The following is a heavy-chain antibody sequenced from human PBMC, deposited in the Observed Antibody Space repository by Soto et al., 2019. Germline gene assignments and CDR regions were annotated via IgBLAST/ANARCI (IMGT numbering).Heavy chain of an antibody. CDR1: GYSFTTYA. V-gene: IGHV1-3*01. J-gene: IGHJ4*02. CDR2: IDAGNGNT. Sequence: ASVKVSCKASGYSFTTYALHWVRQAPGQRLEWMAWIDAGNGNTKYSQKFQGRVTVTRDTSTSTAYMELRSLRSDDTAVYFCARDYYCDYWGQGTQVTSPQ. CDR3: ARDYYCDY.